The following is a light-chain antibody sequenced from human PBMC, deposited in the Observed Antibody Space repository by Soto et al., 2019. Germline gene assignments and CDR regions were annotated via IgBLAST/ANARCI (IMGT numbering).Light chain of an antibody. V-gene: IGLV2-8*01. CDR1: SSDVGGYKF. CDR2: EVS. J-gene: IGLJ1*01. CDR3: SSYAGSNMGV. Sequence: SVLTQPPSASGSPGQSVTISCTGTSSDVGGYKFVSWYQQHPGKAPKLIIYEVSQRPSGVPDRFSASKSGDTASLTVSGLRAEDEADYYCSSYAGSNMGVFGSGTKVTV.